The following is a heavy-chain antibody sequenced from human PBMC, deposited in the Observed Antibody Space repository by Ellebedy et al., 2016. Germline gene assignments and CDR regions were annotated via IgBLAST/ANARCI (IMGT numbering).Heavy chain of an antibody. CDR3: ARGAVSNWFNP. CDR2: INHSGST. J-gene: IGHJ5*02. CDR1: GGSFSGYY. Sequence: GSLRLSXAVYGGSFSGYYWSWIRQPPGKGLEWIGEINHSGSTNYNPSLKSRVTISVDTSKNQFSLKLSSVTAADTAVYYCARGAVSNWFNPWGQGTLVTVSS. V-gene: IGHV4-34*01.